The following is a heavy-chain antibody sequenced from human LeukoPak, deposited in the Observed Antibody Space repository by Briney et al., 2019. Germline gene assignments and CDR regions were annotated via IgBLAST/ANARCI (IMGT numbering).Heavy chain of an antibody. V-gene: IGHV4-39*07. CDR3: AREVGY. CDR1: GGSISSSSYY. J-gene: IGHJ4*02. Sequence: SETPSLTCTVSGGSISSSSYYWGWIRQPPGKGLEWIGCSRHSGGTYHSPSLESRVTISIDTSKNQFSLKLSSVTAADTAVYYCAREVGYWGQGILVTVSS. CDR2: SRHSGGT. D-gene: IGHD2-15*01.